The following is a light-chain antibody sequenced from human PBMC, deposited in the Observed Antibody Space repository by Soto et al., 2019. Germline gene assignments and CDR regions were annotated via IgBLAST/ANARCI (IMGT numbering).Light chain of an antibody. V-gene: IGKV3-20*01. Sequence: EIVLTQSPDTLSLSPGDRATLSCRASQSVSSSYLVWYQQKPGQAPRVLIYGTSSRATGIPDRFSGSGSGTDFTLTISRLEPEYFAVYYCQQFGRFRTFGQGTKVEIK. CDR1: QSVSSSY. J-gene: IGKJ1*01. CDR3: QQFGRFRT. CDR2: GTS.